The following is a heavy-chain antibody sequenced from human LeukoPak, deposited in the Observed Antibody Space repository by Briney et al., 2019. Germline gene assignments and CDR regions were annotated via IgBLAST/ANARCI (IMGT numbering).Heavy chain of an antibody. D-gene: IGHD6-13*01. CDR3: ARGIAAAGSY. Sequence: GGSLRLSCVASGFTLSSYWVTWVRQAPGKGLEWVANIRQDGSDKYYMDSVKGRFTISRDNAKNSVYLQMNSLRVEDTAVYYCARGIAAAGSYWGQGTPVTVSS. CDR1: GFTLSSYW. V-gene: IGHV3-7*03. CDR2: IRQDGSDK. J-gene: IGHJ4*02.